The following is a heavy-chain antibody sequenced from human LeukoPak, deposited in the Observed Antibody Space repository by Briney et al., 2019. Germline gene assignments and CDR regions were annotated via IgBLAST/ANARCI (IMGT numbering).Heavy chain of an antibody. V-gene: IGHV4-34*01. J-gene: IGHJ4*02. Sequence: PSETLSLTCAVYGGSFSGYYWSWIRQPPGKGLEWIGEINHSGSTNYNPSLKSRVTISVDTSKNQFSLKLSSVTAADTAVYYCAREITGTTGFDYWGQGTLVTVSS. CDR1: GGSFSGYY. CDR2: INHSGST. D-gene: IGHD1-20*01. CDR3: AREITGTTGFDY.